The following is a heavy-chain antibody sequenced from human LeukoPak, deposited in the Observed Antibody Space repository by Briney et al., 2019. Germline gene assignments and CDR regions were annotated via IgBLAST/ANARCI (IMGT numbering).Heavy chain of an antibody. D-gene: IGHD6-13*01. CDR1: GGSFSGYY. CDR2: INHSGST. Sequence: SETLSLTCAVYGGSFSGYYWSWIRQPPGKGLEWIGEINHSGSTNYNPSLKSRVTISVDTSKNQFSLKLSSVTAADTAVYYCARHGARRIAAADTAGRYRWFDLWGQGTLVTVSS. V-gene: IGHV4-34*01. J-gene: IGHJ5*02. CDR3: ARHGARRIAAADTAGRYRWFDL.